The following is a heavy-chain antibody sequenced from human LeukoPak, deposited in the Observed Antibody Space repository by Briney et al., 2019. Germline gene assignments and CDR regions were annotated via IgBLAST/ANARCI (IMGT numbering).Heavy chain of an antibody. J-gene: IGHJ4*02. V-gene: IGHV4-34*01. CDR1: GGSFSGYY. CDR3: ARGFKGRSVGYYDSSGYKGNFDY. Sequence: SETLSLTCAVYGGSFSGYYWSWIRQPPGKWLEWSGEINHSGSTNYNPSLKSRVTISVDTSKNQFSLKLSSVTAADTAVYYCARGFKGRSVGYYDSSGYKGNFDYWGQGTLVTVSS. D-gene: IGHD3-22*01. CDR2: INHSGST.